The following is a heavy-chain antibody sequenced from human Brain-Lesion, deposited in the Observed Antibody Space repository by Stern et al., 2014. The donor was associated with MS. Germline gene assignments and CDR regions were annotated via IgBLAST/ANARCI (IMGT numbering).Heavy chain of an antibody. V-gene: IGHV4-61*02. Sequence: VQLEESGPGLVKPSQTLSLSCTVSGGSISSGGYYWSWIRQPAGKGLGWIGRIFNSGSTSYNPSLKSRVTISKDTSKNQFPLRLNSRTAADTAVYYCARGRVVPGFQYYATDVWGQGTTVIVSS. J-gene: IGHJ6*02. D-gene: IGHD2-2*01. CDR1: GGSISSGGYY. CDR3: ARGRVVPGFQYYATDV. CDR2: IFNSGST.